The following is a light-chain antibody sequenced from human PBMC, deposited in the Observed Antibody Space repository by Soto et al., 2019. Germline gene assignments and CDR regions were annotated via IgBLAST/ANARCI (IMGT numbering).Light chain of an antibody. CDR1: SSNIGAGYD. V-gene: IGLV1-40*01. CDR2: GNS. CDR3: QSYDSSLGGGV. Sequence: QSVLTQPPSVSGAPGQRVTISCTGSSSNIGAGYDVHWYQQLPGTAPKLLIYGNSNRPSGVPDRFSGSKSSTSASLAITGLQAEDEADYYCQSYDSSLGGGVFGGGTKLTVL. J-gene: IGLJ2*01.